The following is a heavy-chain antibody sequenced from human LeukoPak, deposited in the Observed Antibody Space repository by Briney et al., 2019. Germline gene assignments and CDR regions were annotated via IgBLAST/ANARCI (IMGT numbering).Heavy chain of an antibody. CDR2: IKPDGSER. J-gene: IGHJ4*02. CDR1: GVSSRGHW. D-gene: IGHD5-24*01. Sequence: GGSLRLSCAASGVSSRGHWMSWVRQAPGKGLEWVTNIKPDGSERRYVDSVKGRFTISRDDAKNSVYLEMNSLRVEDMAVYYCARERWTTSGYYFDYWGQGTLVTVSS. CDR3: ARERWTTSGYYFDY. V-gene: IGHV3-7*01.